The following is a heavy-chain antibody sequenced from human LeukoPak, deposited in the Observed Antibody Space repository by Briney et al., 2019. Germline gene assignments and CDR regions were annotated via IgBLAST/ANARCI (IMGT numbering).Heavy chain of an antibody. CDR3: AKGGRITMLWGVQRDHYFDY. J-gene: IGHJ4*02. Sequence: GGSLRLSCAASGFTLICCGMHWVRQAPGKGLEWVAYIRYDGSNRHYADSVKGRFTISRDNSKNTLYLQMNSLRVEDTAVYYCAKGGRITMLWGVQRDHYFDYWGQGTLVTVSS. D-gene: IGHD3-10*01. CDR2: IRYDGSNR. V-gene: IGHV3-30*02. CDR1: GFTLICCG.